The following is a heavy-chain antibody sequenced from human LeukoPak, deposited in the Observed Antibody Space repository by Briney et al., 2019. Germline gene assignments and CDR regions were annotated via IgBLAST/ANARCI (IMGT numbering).Heavy chain of an antibody. CDR3: AREACSGGSCYFDY. J-gene: IGHJ4*02. Sequence: SETLSLTCTVSGGSISSYYWSWIRQAPGKGLEYIGYIFYSGSTNYNPSLKSRVTISVDTSKNQFSLKLSSVTAADTAVYYCAREACSGGSCYFDYWGQGTLVTVSS. CDR2: IFYSGST. V-gene: IGHV4-59*01. D-gene: IGHD2-15*01. CDR1: GGSISSYY.